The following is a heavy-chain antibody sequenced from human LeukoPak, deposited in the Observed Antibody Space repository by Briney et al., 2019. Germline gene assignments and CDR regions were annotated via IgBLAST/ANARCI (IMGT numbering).Heavy chain of an antibody. CDR2: ISSSSSYI. CDR3: AREILVGATAAFDI. CDR1: GFTFSSYS. V-gene: IGHV3-21*01. J-gene: IGHJ3*02. Sequence: GGSLRLSCAASGFTFSSYSMNWVRQAPGKGLEWVSSISSSSSYIYYADSVKGRFTISRDNAKNSLYLQMNSLRAEDTAVYYCAREILVGATAAFDIWGQGTMVTVSS. D-gene: IGHD1-26*01.